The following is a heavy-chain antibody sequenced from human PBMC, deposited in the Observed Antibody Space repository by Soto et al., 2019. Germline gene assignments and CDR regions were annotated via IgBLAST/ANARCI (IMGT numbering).Heavy chain of an antibody. Sequence: TSETLSLTCTVSGGSMSSYYWTWIRQPPGKALEYIGYIYSGSTNYNPSLEGRVAISADTSKNQFSLRLNSVTAADTAIYYCARLHTAVIDFWGQGALVTVSS. CDR1: GGSMSSYY. V-gene: IGHV4-59*01. J-gene: IGHJ4*02. D-gene: IGHD5-18*01. CDR2: IYSGST. CDR3: ARLHTAVIDF.